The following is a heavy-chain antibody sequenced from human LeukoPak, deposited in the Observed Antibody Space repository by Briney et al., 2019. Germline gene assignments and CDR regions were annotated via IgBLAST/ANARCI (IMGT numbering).Heavy chain of an antibody. J-gene: IGHJ4*02. CDR1: GGSIHGHY. CDR2: VYYSGST. Sequence: PSETLSLTCTVSGGSIHGHYWSWIRQPPGKGLERIGYVYYSGSTDNNPSFKSRATISVDTSKNQFSLKLISVTAADTAVYYCARHGPDSSGWALHYMDYWGQGTLVTVSS. CDR3: ARHGPDSSGWALHYMDY. D-gene: IGHD3-22*01. V-gene: IGHV4-59*08.